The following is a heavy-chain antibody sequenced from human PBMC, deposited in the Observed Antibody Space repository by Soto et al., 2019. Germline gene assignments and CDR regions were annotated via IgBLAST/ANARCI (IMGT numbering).Heavy chain of an antibody. CDR1: GYTFTGYY. Sequence: ASVKVSCKASGYTFTGYYMHWVRQAPGQGLKWMGWINPNSGGTNYAQKFQGRVTMTRDTSISTAYMELSRLRSDDTAVYYCARGGARFRSYYYDSSGYSYFDYWGQGTLVTVSS. V-gene: IGHV1-2*02. D-gene: IGHD3-22*01. CDR2: INPNSGGT. CDR3: ARGGARFRSYYYDSSGYSYFDY. J-gene: IGHJ4*02.